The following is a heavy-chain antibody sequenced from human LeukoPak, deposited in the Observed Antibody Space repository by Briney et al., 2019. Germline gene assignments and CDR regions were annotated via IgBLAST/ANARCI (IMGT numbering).Heavy chain of an antibody. D-gene: IGHD6-6*01. CDR1: GYSISSGYY. V-gene: IGHV4-38-2*01. CDR3: ARHALSSSLDFDY. CDR2: IYHSGST. J-gene: IGHJ4*02. Sequence: PSETLSLTCAVSGYSISSGYYWGWIRQPPGKGLEWIGSIYHSGSTYYNPSLKSRVTISVDTSKNQFSLKLSSVTAADTAVYYCARHALSSSLDFDYWGQGTLVTVSS.